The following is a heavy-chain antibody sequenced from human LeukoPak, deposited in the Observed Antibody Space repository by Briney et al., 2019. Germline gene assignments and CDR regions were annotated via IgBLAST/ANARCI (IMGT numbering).Heavy chain of an antibody. CDR1: GGTFSSYA. CDR3: AGHPYYYDSSGFNWFDP. J-gene: IGHJ5*02. CDR2: IIPIFGTA. V-gene: IGHV1-69*13. Sequence: ASVKVSCKASGGTFSSYAISWVRQAPGQGLEWMGGIIPIFGTANYAQKFQGRVTITADESTSTAYMELSSLRSEDTAVYYCAGHPYYYDSSGFNWFDPWGQGTLVTVS. D-gene: IGHD3-22*01.